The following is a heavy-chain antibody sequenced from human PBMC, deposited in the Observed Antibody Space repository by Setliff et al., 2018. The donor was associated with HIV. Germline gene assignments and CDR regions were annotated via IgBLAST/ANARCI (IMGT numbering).Heavy chain of an antibody. V-gene: IGHV3-20*04. CDR1: GFTFEDYG. Sequence: PGGSLRLSCAASGFTFEDYGMSWVRQVPGKGLEWVSGINGNGGSTGYADSVKGRLTISRDNAKKSLYLQMNSLRVEDTALYYCAKDPANKVVPGVEYFQHWGQGTLVTVSS. D-gene: IGHD7-27*01. J-gene: IGHJ1*01. CDR2: INGNGGST. CDR3: AKDPANKVVPGVEYFQH.